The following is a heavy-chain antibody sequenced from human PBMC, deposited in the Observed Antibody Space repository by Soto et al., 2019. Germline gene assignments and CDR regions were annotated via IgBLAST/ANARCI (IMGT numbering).Heavy chain of an antibody. J-gene: IGHJ4*02. CDR2: ISHDGSNK. V-gene: IGHV3-30*18. Sequence: QVQLVESGGGVVQPGRSLRLSCVASGFTFSNYGMHWVRQAPGKGLEWVAVISHDGSNKNYAGSVMGRFTISRDNSKNTQYLQKNSLRTDDTAVYYCAKRGAAAAPDYWGQGTLVTVSS. D-gene: IGHD6-13*01. CDR1: GFTFSNYG. CDR3: AKRGAAAAPDY.